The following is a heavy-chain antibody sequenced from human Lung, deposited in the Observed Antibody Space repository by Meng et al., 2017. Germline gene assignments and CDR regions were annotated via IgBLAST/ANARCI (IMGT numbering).Heavy chain of an antibody. J-gene: IGHJ4*02. V-gene: IGHV3-23*01. CDR2: ISDNGGST. CDR3: AIDRGYSSSTFVDH. Sequence: DVQLLESGGDSVQLGGSLLLSCAGSGFRSSNYAMSWVRQALWKGPEWVSAISDNGGSTYYRDSVKGRFTMSRDNSKNTLYLQMNSLRVEDTDVYYCAIDRGYSSSTFVDHWGQGTLVTVSS. D-gene: IGHD6-6*01. CDR1: GFRSSNYA.